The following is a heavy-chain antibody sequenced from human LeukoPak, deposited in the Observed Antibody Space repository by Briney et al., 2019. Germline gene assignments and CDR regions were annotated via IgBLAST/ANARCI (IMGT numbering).Heavy chain of an antibody. D-gene: IGHD6-13*01. J-gene: IGHJ4*02. CDR2: IYYSGST. CDR3: ARGSPIAAAGPFDF. Sequence: YWGWIRQPPGKGLEWIGSIYYSGSTDCNPSLRSRVTISVDTSKNQFSLRLSSVTAADTAVYYCARGSPIAAAGPFDFWGQGTLVIVSS. CDR1: Y. V-gene: IGHV4-39*07.